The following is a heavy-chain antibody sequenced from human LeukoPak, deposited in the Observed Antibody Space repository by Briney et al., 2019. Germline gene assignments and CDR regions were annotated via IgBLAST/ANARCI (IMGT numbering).Heavy chain of an antibody. CDR3: ARDEAYYYDSSGYYAFDI. D-gene: IGHD3-22*01. Sequence: GGSLRLSCAASGFTFDDYGISWVRQAPGKGLEWVSGINWNGGSTGYADSVKGRFTISRDNAKNSLYLQMNSLRAEDTALYYCARDEAYYYDSSGYYAFDIWGQGTMVTVSS. CDR1: GFTFDDYG. V-gene: IGHV3-20*04. CDR2: INWNGGST. J-gene: IGHJ3*02.